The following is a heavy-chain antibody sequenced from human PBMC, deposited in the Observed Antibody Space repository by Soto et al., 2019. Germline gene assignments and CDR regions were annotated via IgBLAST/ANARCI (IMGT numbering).Heavy chain of an antibody. Sequence: VASVKVSCKASGYSFSYYFMHWVRQVPGKGLEWMGWINSSNGGTKYSHKFQGRLTMTTDTSTSTAYMELSRVTSDDTAIYYCAREAYSASFGYVTNPNWFDPWGQGTLVTVSS. CDR1: GYSFSYYF. V-gene: IGHV1-2*02. J-gene: IGHJ5*02. CDR3: AREAYSASFGYVTNPNWFDP. D-gene: IGHD2-2*03. CDR2: INSSNGGT.